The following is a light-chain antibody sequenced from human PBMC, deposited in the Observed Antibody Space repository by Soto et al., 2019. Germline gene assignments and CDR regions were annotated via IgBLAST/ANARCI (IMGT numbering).Light chain of an antibody. CDR3: SSYTSSGTRV. J-gene: IGLJ3*02. CDR2: EVS. Sequence: QSALTQPASVSGSPGQSITISCTGTSRDVGGYNYVSWYQQHPGKAPKLMIYEVSNRPSGVSNRFSGSKSGNTASLTISGLQAEDEADYYCSSYTSSGTRVFGGGTKVTVL. CDR1: SRDVGGYNY. V-gene: IGLV2-14*01.